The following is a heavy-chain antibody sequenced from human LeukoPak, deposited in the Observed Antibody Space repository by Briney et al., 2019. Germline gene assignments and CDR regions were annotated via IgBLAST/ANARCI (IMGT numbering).Heavy chain of an antibody. CDR1: GDPLTSGRRY. CDR2: FYSSTRT. V-gene: IGHV4-61*09. CDR3: ALCMSEMDYDDYVYYYHMDV. Sequence: PSQTLSLTCTVSGDPLTSGRRYWSWIPQPGGQGLEWIGHFYSSTRTTYNPSLESRVTIGGDTAKKQLSLKLDSVTAADTAVYFCALCMSEMDYDDYVYYYHMDVWGKETTVTVAS. J-gene: IGHJ6*04. D-gene: IGHD4-17*01.